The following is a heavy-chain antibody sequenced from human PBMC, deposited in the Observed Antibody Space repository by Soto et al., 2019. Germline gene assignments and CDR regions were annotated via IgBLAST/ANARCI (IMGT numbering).Heavy chain of an antibody. Sequence: TSETLSLTCAVSGGSISSSNWWSWVRQPPGKGLEWIGEIYHSGSTNYNPSLKSRVTISVDKSKNQFSLKLSSVTAADTAVYYCAGSPDYDILTGYAHNWFDPWGQGTLVTVSS. CDR3: AGSPDYDILTGYAHNWFDP. CDR2: IYHSGST. J-gene: IGHJ5*02. D-gene: IGHD3-9*01. V-gene: IGHV4-4*02. CDR1: GGSISSSNW.